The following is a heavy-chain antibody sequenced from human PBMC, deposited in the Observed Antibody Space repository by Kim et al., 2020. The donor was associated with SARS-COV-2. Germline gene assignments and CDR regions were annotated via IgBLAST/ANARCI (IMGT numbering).Heavy chain of an antibody. CDR3: ARVSMVRGVIIRPNWFDP. V-gene: IGHV4-31*03. J-gene: IGHJ5*02. Sequence: SETLSLTCTVSGGSISSGGYYWSWIRQHPGKGLEWIGYIYYSGSTYYNPSLKSRVTISVDTSKNQFSLKLSSVTAADTAVYYCARVSMVRGVIIRPNWFDPWGQGTLVTVSS. CDR1: GGSISSGGYY. CDR2: IYYSGST. D-gene: IGHD3-10*01.